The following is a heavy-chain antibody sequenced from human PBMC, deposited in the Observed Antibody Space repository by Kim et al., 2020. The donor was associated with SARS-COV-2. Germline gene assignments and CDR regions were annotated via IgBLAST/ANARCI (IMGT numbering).Heavy chain of an antibody. CDR1: GGSISSGGYY. V-gene: IGHV4-31*03. J-gene: IGHJ5*02. CDR2: IYYSGST. CDR3: ARSGPRIAVAGTGTWFDP. Sequence: SETLSLTCTVSGGSISSGGYYWSWIRQHPGKGLEWIGYIYYSGSTYYNPSLKSRLTISVDTSKNQFSLKLSSVTAADTAVYYCARSGPRIAVAGTGTWFDPWGQGTLVTVSS. D-gene: IGHD6-19*01.